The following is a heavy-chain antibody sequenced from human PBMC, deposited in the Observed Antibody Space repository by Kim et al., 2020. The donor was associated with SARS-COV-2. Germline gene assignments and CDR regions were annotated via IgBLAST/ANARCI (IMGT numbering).Heavy chain of an antibody. D-gene: IGHD1-7*01. CDR3: ARVPPDLNWNYGLAYYYYYYMDV. V-gene: IGHV1-3*01. CDR1: GYTFTSYA. Sequence: ASVKVSCKASGYTFTSYAMHWVRQAPGQRLEWMGWINAGNGNTKYSQKFQGRVTITRDTSASTAYMELSSLRSEDTAVYYCARVPPDLNWNYGLAYYYYYYMDVWGKGTTVTVSS. CDR2: INAGNGNT. J-gene: IGHJ6*03.